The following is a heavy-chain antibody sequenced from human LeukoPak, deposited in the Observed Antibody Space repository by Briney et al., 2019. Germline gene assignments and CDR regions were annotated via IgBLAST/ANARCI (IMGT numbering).Heavy chain of an antibody. J-gene: IGHJ4*02. V-gene: IGHV3-23*01. CDR3: AKDLRGYYGSGSPSGLDY. Sequence: GGSLRLSCAASGFTFCSYAMSCVRQAPGKGLEWVSAICGSGGSTYYADSVKGRFTISRDNSKNTLYLQMNSLRAEDTAVYYCAKDLRGYYGSGSPSGLDYWGQGTLVTVSS. D-gene: IGHD3-10*01. CDR1: GFTFCSYA. CDR2: ICGSGGST.